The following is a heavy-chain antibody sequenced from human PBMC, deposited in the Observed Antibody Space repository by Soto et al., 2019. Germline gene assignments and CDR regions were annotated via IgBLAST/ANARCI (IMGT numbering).Heavy chain of an antibody. CDR1: GFTFSSYA. D-gene: IGHD3-3*01. Sequence: GGSLRLSCAASGFTFSSYAMHWVRQAPGKGLEWVAVISYDGSNKYYADSVKGRFTISRDNSKNTLYLQMNSLRAEDTAVYYCARDGSPFWTKKYFDYWGQGTLVTVSS. V-gene: IGHV3-30-3*01. CDR2: ISYDGSNK. CDR3: ARDGSPFWTKKYFDY. J-gene: IGHJ4*02.